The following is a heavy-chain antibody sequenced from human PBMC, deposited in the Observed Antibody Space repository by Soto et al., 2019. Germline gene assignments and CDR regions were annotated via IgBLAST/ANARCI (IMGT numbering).Heavy chain of an antibody. Sequence: SETLSLTCTVSGGSISSGGYYWSWIRQHPGKGLEWIGYIYYSGSTYYNPSLKSRVTISVDTSKNQFSLKLSSVTAADTAVYYCARDGHSSSWFDYWGQGTLVTVSS. CDR3: ARDGHSSSWFDY. D-gene: IGHD6-13*01. J-gene: IGHJ4*02. CDR1: GGSISSGGYY. CDR2: IYYSGST. V-gene: IGHV4-31*03.